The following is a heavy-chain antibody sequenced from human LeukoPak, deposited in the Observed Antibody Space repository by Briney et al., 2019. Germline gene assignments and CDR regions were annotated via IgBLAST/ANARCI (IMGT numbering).Heavy chain of an antibody. CDR3: AKDRGNSGLDLFGY. D-gene: IGHD1-26*01. V-gene: IGHV1-46*01. Sequence: ASVKVSCKASGYTFTSNYIHWVRQAPGQGLEWMGMIYPRDGSTSYAQKFQGRVTVTRDTSTSTVHMELSGLRSEDTAVYYCAKDRGNSGLDLFGYWGQGTPVTVSS. CDR1: GYTFTSNY. CDR2: IYPRDGST. J-gene: IGHJ4*02.